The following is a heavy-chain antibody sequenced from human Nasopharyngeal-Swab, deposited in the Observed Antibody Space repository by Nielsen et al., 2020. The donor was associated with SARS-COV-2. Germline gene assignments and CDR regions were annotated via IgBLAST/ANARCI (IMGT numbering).Heavy chain of an antibody. CDR2: IYWHDER. V-gene: IGHV2-5*01. D-gene: IGHD1-14*01. J-gene: IGHJ6*02. CDR1: GFSLSTSGVG. CDR3: ARYIPTGGMDV. Sequence: SGPTLVKPTQTLTLTCTFSGFSLSTSGVGVGWIRQPPGKALEWLALIYWHDERRYRPSLKTGLTISKDTSKNQVVLTMTNMDPVDTATYYCARYIPTGGMDVWGQGTTVTVSS.